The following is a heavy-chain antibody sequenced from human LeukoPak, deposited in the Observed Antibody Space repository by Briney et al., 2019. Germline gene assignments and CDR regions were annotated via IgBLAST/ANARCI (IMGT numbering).Heavy chain of an antibody. D-gene: IGHD3-10*01. J-gene: IGHJ4*02. CDR3: ARSRDSGSYHPFDY. Sequence: GGSLRLSCAASGFTFSSYWMTWVRQAPGQGLEWVANIKEDGSAKYHVDSVKGRFTISRDNAKNSLYLQMNSLRAEDTAVYYCARSRDSGSYHPFDYWGQGALVTVSS. V-gene: IGHV3-7*01. CDR1: GFTFSSYW. CDR2: IKEDGSAK.